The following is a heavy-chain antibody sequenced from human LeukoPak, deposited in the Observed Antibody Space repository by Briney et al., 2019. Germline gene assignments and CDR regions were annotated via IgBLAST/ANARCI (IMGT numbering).Heavy chain of an antibody. J-gene: IGHJ4*02. CDR1: GGSIGSGGYS. Sequence: SETLSLTCTVSGGSIGSGGYSWSWIRQHPGKGLEWIGYIYYSGSTYYNPSLKSRVTISVDTSKNQFSLKLSSVTAADTAVYYCASGYCSGGSCLDYWGQGTLVTVSS. CDR2: IYYSGST. V-gene: IGHV4-31*03. CDR3: ASGYCSGGSCLDY. D-gene: IGHD2-15*01.